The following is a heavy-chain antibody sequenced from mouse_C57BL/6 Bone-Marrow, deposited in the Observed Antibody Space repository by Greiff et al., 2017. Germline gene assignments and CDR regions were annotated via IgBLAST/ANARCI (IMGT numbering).Heavy chain of an antibody. Sequence: QVQLQQPGAELVKPGASVKMSCKASGYTFTSYWITWVKQRPGQGLEWIGDIYPGSGSTNYNEKFKSKATLTVDNSSSTGYMQLNSLTSEDSAVYYCARYYYGSSDCWGQGTTLTVSS. D-gene: IGHD1-1*01. J-gene: IGHJ2*01. CDR1: GYTFTSYW. V-gene: IGHV1-55*01. CDR3: ARYYYGSSDC. CDR2: IYPGSGST.